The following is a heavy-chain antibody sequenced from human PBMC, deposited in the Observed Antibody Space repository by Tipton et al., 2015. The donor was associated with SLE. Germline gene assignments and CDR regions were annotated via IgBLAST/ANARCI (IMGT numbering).Heavy chain of an antibody. D-gene: IGHD6-13*01. Sequence: TLSLTCTVSGDSISSLSWSWIRQPAGKGLEWIGYIYTSGSTNSNPSLKSRVTISVDTSKNQFSLKLSSVTAADTAVYYCARVENPLYSSSWYKGYFDLWGRGTLVTVSS. J-gene: IGHJ2*01. CDR3: ARVENPLYSSSWYKGYFDL. CDR2: IYTSGST. CDR1: GDSISSLS. V-gene: IGHV4-59*11.